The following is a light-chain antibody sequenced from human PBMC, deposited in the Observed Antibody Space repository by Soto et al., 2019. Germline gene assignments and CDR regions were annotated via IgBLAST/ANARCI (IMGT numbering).Light chain of an antibody. CDR3: QKYNSDPWT. J-gene: IGKJ1*01. CDR2: AAS. V-gene: IGKV1-27*01. Sequence: DMQMTQSPSSLSASVGDRVTITCRASQGIRNYLAWFQKKPGKAPKSLIYAASTLQSGVPSRLSGSGYGTDLTLTISSMQNEDVATYYCQKYNSDPWTFGHGTKVDI. CDR1: QGIRNY.